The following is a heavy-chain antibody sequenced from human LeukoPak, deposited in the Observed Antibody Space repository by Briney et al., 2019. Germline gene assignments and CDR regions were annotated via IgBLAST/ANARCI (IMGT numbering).Heavy chain of an antibody. CDR2: ISGGDT. D-gene: IGHD3-9*01. CDR1: GLTFSSHA. J-gene: IGHJ4*02. CDR3: ARREYDILTGYYSFDY. V-gene: IGHV3-23*01. Sequence: GGSLRLSCAASGLTFSSHAMSGVRQAPGKGLEWVSAISGGDTFYADSVKGRFTISRDNSKNTLYLQVNSLRAEDTAVYYCARREYDILTGYYSFDYWGQGTLVTVSS.